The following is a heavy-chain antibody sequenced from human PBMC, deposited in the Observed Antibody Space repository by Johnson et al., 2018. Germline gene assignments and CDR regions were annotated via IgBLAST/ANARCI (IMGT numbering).Heavy chain of an antibody. D-gene: IGHD1-26*01. CDR2: MNPNSGNT. J-gene: IGHJ4*02. Sequence: QVQLVESGAEVKKPGASVKVSCKASGYTFTSYDINWVRQATGQGLEWMGWMNPNSGNTGYAQKFQGRVTMTRNISISTAYMELSSLRSEDTAVYYCARGRKWEPPPYKIFDYWGQGTLVTVSS. CDR1: GYTFTSYD. V-gene: IGHV1-8*01. CDR3: ARGRKWEPPPYKIFDY.